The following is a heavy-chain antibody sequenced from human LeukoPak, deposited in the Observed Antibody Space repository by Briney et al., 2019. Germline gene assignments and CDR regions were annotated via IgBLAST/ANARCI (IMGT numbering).Heavy chain of an antibody. CDR3: ARLSSRTTNAFDI. V-gene: IGHV5-51*01. CDR1: GYSFTSYW. D-gene: IGHD4-17*01. J-gene: IGHJ3*02. Sequence: GESLKISCKGSGYSFTSYWIGWVRQKPGKGLEWMGIIYPGDSDTRYSPSFQGQVTISADKSISTAYLQWSSLKASDTAMYYCARLSSRTTNAFDIWGQGTMVTVSS. CDR2: IYPGDSDT.